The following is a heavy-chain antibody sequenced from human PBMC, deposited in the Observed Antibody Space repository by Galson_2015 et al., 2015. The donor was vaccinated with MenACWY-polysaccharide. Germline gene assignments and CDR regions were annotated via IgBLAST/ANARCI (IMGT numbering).Heavy chain of an antibody. CDR3: VRPLAEGSFEV. J-gene: IGHJ3*01. CDR2: IYPGDSET. V-gene: IGHV5-51*03. CDR1: GYSFTNYW. Sequence: QSGAEVTKPGESLTISCTASGYSFTNYWIGWVRQMPGNGLEWTGIIYPGDSETKYSPSFQGQVTISADKSINTAYLQWSSLKASDTAIYYCVRPLAEGSFEVWGQGTMVTVSS.